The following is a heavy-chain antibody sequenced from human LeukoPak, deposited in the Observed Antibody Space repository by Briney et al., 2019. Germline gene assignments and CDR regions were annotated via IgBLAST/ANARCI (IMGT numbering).Heavy chain of an antibody. V-gene: IGHV3-23*01. CDR1: GFTFSSYA. CDR2: VSNSGGST. Sequence: GGSLRLSCAASGFTFSSYAMSWVRQAPGKGLEWISAVSNSGGSTYYADSVKGRFTISRDNSKNTLYLQMNSIRAEDTALYYCAKGYGSSWYLYFFDYWGQGTLVTVSS. J-gene: IGHJ4*02. D-gene: IGHD6-13*01. CDR3: AKGYGSSWYLYFFDY.